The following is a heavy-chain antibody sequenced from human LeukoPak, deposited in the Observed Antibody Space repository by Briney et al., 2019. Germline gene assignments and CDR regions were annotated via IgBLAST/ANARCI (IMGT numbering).Heavy chain of an antibody. CDR2: ISAYNGNT. CDR1: GYTFTSYG. J-gene: IGHJ4*02. D-gene: IGHD3-22*01. CDR3: ARDYDSSGYQGLKFDY. Sequence: ASVKVSCKASGYTFTSYGISWVRQAPGQGLEWMGWISAYNGNTNYAQKLQGRVTMTTDTSTSTAYMELRSLRSDDTAAYYCARDYDSSGYQGLKFDYWGQGTLVTVSS. V-gene: IGHV1-18*01.